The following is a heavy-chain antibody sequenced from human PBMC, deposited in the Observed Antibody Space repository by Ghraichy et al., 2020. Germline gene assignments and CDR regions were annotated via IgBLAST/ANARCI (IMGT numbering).Heavy chain of an antibody. CDR1: GYTFTSYD. J-gene: IGHJ6*02. Sequence: ALVKVSCKASGYTFTSYDINWVRQATGQGLEWMGWMNPNNGNTVYAQKFQGRVTMTRNTSISTAYMELSSLRSEDTAVYYCARPLTPNWGYYYYAMDVWGQGTTVTVSS. CDR3: ARPLTPNWGYYYYAMDV. V-gene: IGHV1-8*01. CDR2: MNPNNGNT. D-gene: IGHD7-27*01.